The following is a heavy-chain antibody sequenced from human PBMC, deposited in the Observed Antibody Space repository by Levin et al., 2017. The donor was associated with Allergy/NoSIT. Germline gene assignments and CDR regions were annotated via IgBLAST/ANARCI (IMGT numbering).Heavy chain of an antibody. Sequence: GGSLRLSCAASAFNFSTYAMHWVRQAPGKGLEWVAVISYDGSNKFYADSVKGRFTISRDISENTLYLQMNSLRVEDTAVYYCARPGVRLGFLEWLSRFDQWGQGTLVTVSS. V-gene: IGHV3-30*04. CDR1: AFNFSTYA. CDR2: ISYDGSNK. J-gene: IGHJ4*02. D-gene: IGHD3-3*01. CDR3: ARPGVRLGFLEWLSRFDQ.